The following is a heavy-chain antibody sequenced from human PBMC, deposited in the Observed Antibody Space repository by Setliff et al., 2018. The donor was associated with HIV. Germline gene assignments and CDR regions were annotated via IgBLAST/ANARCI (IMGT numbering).Heavy chain of an antibody. CDR2: IYYNGRP. CDR1: NGSISTYY. CDR3: ARKHLTNAFDY. J-gene: IGHJ4*02. V-gene: IGHV4-59*01. Sequence: SETLSLTCTVSNGSISTYYWSWIRQPPGKRLEWIGYIYYNGRPTYNPSLKSRVTMSVDTSENQFSLRLTPVTAADTAVYFCARKHLTNAFDYWGQGTLVTVSS. D-gene: IGHD3-9*01.